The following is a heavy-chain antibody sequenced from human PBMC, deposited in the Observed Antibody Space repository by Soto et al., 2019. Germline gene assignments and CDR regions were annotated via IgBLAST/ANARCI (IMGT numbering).Heavy chain of an antibody. Sequence: SETLSLTCTVSGISISSGNYYWSWIRQHPGKGLEWIAYIYYSRNTYYNPSLKSRVTISVDTSENQFSLKLSSMTAADTAVYYCARSPRFGDWARPFYYYCLDVWGQGTTVTVSS. V-gene: IGHV4-31*03. CDR1: GISISSGNYY. D-gene: IGHD3-10*01. CDR3: ARSPRFGDWARPFYYYCLDV. CDR2: IYYSRNT. J-gene: IGHJ6*01.